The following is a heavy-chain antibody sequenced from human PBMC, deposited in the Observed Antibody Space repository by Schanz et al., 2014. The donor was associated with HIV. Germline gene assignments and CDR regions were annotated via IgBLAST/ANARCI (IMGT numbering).Heavy chain of an antibody. V-gene: IGHV1-2*02. D-gene: IGHD1-1*01. CDR1: GYIFIDYY. CDR3: TINQYQLLPFDY. Sequence: QVQLVQSGPEVRKPGASVKVSCKASGYIFIDYYIHWVRQAPGQGPEWMGYIKPNSGDTFYAQKFRGRVTMTRDTSMSTASVELTRLRSDDTALYFCTINQYQLLPFDYWGQGTLVSVSS. CDR2: IKPNSGDT. J-gene: IGHJ4*02.